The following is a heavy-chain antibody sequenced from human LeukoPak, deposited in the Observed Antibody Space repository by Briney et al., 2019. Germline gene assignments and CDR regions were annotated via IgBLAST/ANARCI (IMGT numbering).Heavy chain of an antibody. CDR3: AKPIAVAGRGYYFDY. D-gene: IGHD6-19*01. CDR1: GFTFSSYG. Sequence: PGGSLRLSCAASGFTFSSYGMHWVRQAPGKGLEWVAFIRYDGSNKYYADSVKGRFTISRDNSKNTLYLQMNSLRAEDTAVYYCAKPIAVAGRGYYFDYWGQGTLVTVSS. CDR2: IRYDGSNK. V-gene: IGHV3-30*02. J-gene: IGHJ4*02.